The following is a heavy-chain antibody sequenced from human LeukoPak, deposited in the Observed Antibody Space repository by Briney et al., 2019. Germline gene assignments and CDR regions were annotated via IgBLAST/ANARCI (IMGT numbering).Heavy chain of an antibody. V-gene: IGHV3-23*01. CDR1: GFTFSSYA. D-gene: IGHD3-22*01. CDR2: ISGSGGST. CDR3: AKDRWGVVADNYFDY. J-gene: IGHJ4*02. Sequence: PGGSLRLSCAASGFTFSSYAMSWVRQAPGKGLEWVSAISGSGGSTYYADSVKGRFTISRDDSKNTLYLQMNSLRAEDTAVYYCAKDRWGVVADNYFDYWGQGTLVTVSS.